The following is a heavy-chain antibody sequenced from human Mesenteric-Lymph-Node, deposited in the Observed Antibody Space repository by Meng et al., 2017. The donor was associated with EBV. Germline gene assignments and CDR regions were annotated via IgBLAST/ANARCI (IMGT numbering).Heavy chain of an antibody. J-gene: IGHJ4*02. V-gene: IGHV4-4*02. CDR1: GGSISTYNW. CDR3: ARAFCGGDCSHFDY. CDR2: IYHSGSA. D-gene: IGHD2-21*01. Sequence: QVQLQESGPGLVKPSGTLSLTCAVYGGSISTYNWWSWVRQPPGKGLEWIGEIYHSGSANYNPSLRSRVTMSVDKSKNQFSLKLTSVTAADTAVYYCARAFCGGDCSHFDYWGQGTLVTVSS.